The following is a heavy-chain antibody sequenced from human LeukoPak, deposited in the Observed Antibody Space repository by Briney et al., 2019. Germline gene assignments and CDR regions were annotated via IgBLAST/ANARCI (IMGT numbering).Heavy chain of an antibody. J-gene: IGHJ4*02. V-gene: IGHV4-38-2*02. CDR3: ARDGRCSGNNCYPFDY. D-gene: IGHD2-15*01. Sequence: SETLSLTCAVSGYSINSGYYWGWIRQPPGKGLEWIGSMYHRGNTYYNPSLKSRVTISVDTSKNQFSLKLSSVTAADTAVYYCARDGRCSGNNCYPFDYWGQGTLVAVSS. CDR2: MYHRGNT. CDR1: GYSINSGYY.